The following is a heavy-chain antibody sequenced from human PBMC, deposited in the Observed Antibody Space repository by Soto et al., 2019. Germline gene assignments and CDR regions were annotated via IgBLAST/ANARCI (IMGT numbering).Heavy chain of an antibody. CDR2: IRWNSGNM. J-gene: IGHJ4*02. Sequence: EVQLVESGGGLVQPGRSLRLSCAVSGFTFDDYAMHWVRQAPGKGLEWVSGIRWNSGNMGYVDSVKGRFTISRDNAKNSLYLQTNSLRAEDTALYYCAKGRRGYHFDYWGQGTLVTVSS. CDR1: GFTFDDYA. CDR3: AKGRRGYHFDY. D-gene: IGHD5-18*01. V-gene: IGHV3-9*01.